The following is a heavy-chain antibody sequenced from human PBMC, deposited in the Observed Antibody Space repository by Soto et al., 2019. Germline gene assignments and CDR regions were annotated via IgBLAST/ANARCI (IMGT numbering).Heavy chain of an antibody. V-gene: IGHV3-33*01. CDR2: IWYDGSNK. D-gene: IGHD3-22*01. J-gene: IGHJ3*02. CDR1: GFTFSSYG. CDR3: ARTLLPHDAFDI. Sequence: QVQLVKSGGGVVQPGRSLRLSCAASGFTFSSYGMHWVRQALGKGLEWVAVIWYDGSNKYYADSVKGRFTISRDNSKNTLYLQMNSLRAEDTAVYYCARTLLPHDAFDIWGQGTMVTVSS.